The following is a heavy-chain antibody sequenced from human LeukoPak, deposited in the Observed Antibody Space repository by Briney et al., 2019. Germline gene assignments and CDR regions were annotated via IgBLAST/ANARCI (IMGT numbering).Heavy chain of an antibody. CDR2: ITSRSSFT. CDR3: ARDLTSAYWSPGGYYYYMDV. CDR1: GFSFSDYS. J-gene: IGHJ6*03. V-gene: IGHV3-48*01. D-gene: IGHD3-16*01. Sequence: GGSLRLSCVASGFSFSDYSMNWVRQSPGKGLEWISYITSRSSFTYFADSVKGRFTVSRDDAKNSLYLYLTSLRVDDTAVYYCARDLTSAYWSPGGYYYYMDVWGKGTAVTVSS.